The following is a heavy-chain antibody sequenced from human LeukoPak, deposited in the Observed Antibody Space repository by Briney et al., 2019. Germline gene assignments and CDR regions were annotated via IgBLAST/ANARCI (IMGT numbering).Heavy chain of an antibody. V-gene: IGHV4-38-2*01. CDR2: IYHSGST. D-gene: IGHD3-3*01. J-gene: IGHJ5*02. CDR3: ARRDTYYDFWSGYHNWFDP. CDR1: GYSISSGYY. Sequence: SETLSLTCAVSGYSISSGYYWGWIRQPPGKGLEWIGSIYHSGSTYYIPSLKRRVTISVDTSKNQCSLKLSSVTAADTAVYYCARRDTYYDFWSGYHNWFDPWGQGTLVTVSS.